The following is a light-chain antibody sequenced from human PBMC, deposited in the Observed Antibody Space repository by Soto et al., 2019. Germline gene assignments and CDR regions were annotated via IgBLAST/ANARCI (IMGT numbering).Light chain of an antibody. CDR2: GAS. V-gene: IGKV3-20*01. CDR1: QIFTSNS. CDR3: QHYVSPPIT. J-gene: IGKJ5*01. Sequence: EIVMTQSPVTLSVSPGGRASLACRASQIFTSNSLAWYQQKPGQAPRLLVYGASSRATGISDRFSGSGSGTDFTLTISRLEPEDFAVYYCQHYVSPPITFGQGTRLEIK.